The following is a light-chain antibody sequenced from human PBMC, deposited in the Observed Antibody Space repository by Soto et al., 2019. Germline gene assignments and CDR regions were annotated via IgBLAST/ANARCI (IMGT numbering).Light chain of an antibody. CDR1: SSDLGAYNS. CDR3: SSYTSTGAWV. J-gene: IGLJ3*02. CDR2: EVS. V-gene: IGLV2-14*01. Sequence: QSALAQPASVSGSPGQSITISCTGTSSDLGAYNSVSWYQQHPGQAPQLMIYEVSNRPSGVSNRFSGSKSGNRASLTISGLQAEDEPDYYCSSYTSTGAWVFGGGTKLTVL.